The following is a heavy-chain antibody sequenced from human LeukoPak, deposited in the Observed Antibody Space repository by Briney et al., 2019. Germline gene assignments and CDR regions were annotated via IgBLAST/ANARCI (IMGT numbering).Heavy chain of an antibody. CDR3: ARVVMSAFDI. CDR1: GFTFSSYA. J-gene: IGHJ3*02. D-gene: IGHD3-16*01. Sequence: GGSLRLSCAASGFTFSSYAMSWVRQAPGKGLEGVAIISYDGRNKYYADSVKGRFTISRDNSKNTLYLNMNSWRAEDTAVYYCARVVMSAFDIWGEGTMVTVSS. V-gene: IGHV3-30*04. CDR2: ISYDGRNK.